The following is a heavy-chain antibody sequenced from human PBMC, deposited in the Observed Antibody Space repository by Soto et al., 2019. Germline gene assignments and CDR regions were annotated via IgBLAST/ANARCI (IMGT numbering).Heavy chain of an antibody. J-gene: IGHJ4*02. CDR3: AKSPPHYYDSSGYYLDY. CDR1: GFPCSSYA. D-gene: IGHD3-22*01. CDR2: ISGSGGST. Sequence: PGVSLILSCAASGFPCSSYAMSWVRPAPGKGLEWVSAISGSGGSTYYADSVKGRFTISRDNSKNTLYLQMNSLRAEDTAVYYCAKSPPHYYDSSGYYLDYWGQGTLVTVSS. V-gene: IGHV3-23*01.